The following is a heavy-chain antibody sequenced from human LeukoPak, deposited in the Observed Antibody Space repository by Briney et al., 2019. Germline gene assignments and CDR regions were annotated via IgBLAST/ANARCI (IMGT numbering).Heavy chain of an antibody. D-gene: IGHD3-22*01. CDR2: IYYSGST. CDR3: ASAYYYDSSGATKYFQH. CDR1: GGSISSYY. J-gene: IGHJ1*01. Sequence: SETQSLTCTVSGGSISSYYWSWIRQPPGKGLEWIGYIYYSGSTNYNPSLKSRVTISVDTSKNQFSLKLSSVTAADTAVYYCASAYYYDSSGATKYFQHWGQGTLVTVSS. V-gene: IGHV4-59*01.